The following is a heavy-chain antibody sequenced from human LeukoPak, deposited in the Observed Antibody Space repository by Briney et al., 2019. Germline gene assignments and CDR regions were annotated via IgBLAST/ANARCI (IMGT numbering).Heavy chain of an antibody. Sequence: GGSLRLSCAASGFTFSSYWMSWVRQAPGKGLEWGSGISNSGGSTYYADSVKGRFTISRDNSKNTLFLQMNSLRAEDTAVFYCAAQYCSSTSCSLDYWGQGTLVTVSS. D-gene: IGHD2-2*01. CDR1: GFTFSSYW. CDR3: AAQYCSSTSCSLDY. CDR2: ISNSGGST. J-gene: IGHJ4*02. V-gene: IGHV3-23*01.